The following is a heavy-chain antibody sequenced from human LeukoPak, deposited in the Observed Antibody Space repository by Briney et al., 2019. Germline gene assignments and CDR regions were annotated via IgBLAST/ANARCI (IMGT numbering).Heavy chain of an antibody. CDR1: GFTFSSSA. CDR3: ATVPQGIAAAGTYFDY. CDR2: ITDSGDGT. D-gene: IGHD6-13*01. V-gene: IGHV3-23*01. J-gene: IGHJ4*02. Sequence: GGSLRLSCAASGFTFSSSAMSWVRQAPGKGLEWVSSITDSGDGTYYADSVKGRFTISRDDSKNTLYLQMNSLRAEDTAVYYCATVPQGIAAAGTYFDYWGQGTLVTVSS.